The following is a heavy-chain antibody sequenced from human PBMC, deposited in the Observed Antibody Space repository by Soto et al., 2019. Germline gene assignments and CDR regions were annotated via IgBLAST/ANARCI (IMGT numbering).Heavy chain of an antibody. J-gene: IGHJ4*02. CDR2: INAGNGNT. CDR1: GYTFTSYA. D-gene: IGHD3-3*01. V-gene: IGHV1-3*01. CDR3: AGDRQVDSTILYY. Sequence: GASVKVSCKASGYTFTSYAVHWVRQAPGQRLEWMGWINAGNGNTKYSQKFQGRVTITRDTSASTAYMELSSLRSEDTAVYYCAGDRQVDSTILYYWGQGTLVTVSS.